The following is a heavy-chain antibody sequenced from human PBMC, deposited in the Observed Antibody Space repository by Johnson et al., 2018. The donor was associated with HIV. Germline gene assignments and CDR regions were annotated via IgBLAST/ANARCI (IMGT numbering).Heavy chain of an antibody. CDR1: GFTFSNYA. CDR3: ARQGSATGAFDI. J-gene: IGHJ3*02. Sequence: VQLVESGGGFIQPGGSRRLSCAASGFTFSNYAMSWVRQAPGTGLEWVSYISNSGSTIYYTDSVKGRFTISRENAKNSLYLLMNSLRAGDTAVYYCARQGSATGAFDIWGQGTMVTVSS. D-gene: IGHD1-26*01. V-gene: IGHV3-48*01. CDR2: ISNSGSTI.